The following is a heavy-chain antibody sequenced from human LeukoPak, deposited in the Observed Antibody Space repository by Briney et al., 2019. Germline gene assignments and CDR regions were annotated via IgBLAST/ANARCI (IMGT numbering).Heavy chain of an antibody. CDR3: VRELYNYGMDV. CDR1: GFSFSTYS. Sequence: GGSLRLSCAASGFSFSTYSMHWVRQAPGKGLEWVMAISNDGSQEYYADSVKGRFTISRDNSKNTQYLQMNSLRPEDTAVFYCVRELYNYGMDVWGQGTTVTV. J-gene: IGHJ6*02. CDR2: ISNDGSQE. V-gene: IGHV3-30-3*01.